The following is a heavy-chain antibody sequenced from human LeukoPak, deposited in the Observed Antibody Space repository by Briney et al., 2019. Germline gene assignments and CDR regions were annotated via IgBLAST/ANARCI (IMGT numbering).Heavy chain of an antibody. J-gene: IGHJ4*02. Sequence: GGSLRLSCAASGFTLSNAWMNWVRQAPGKGLEWVSAISGSGGSTYYADSVKGRFTISRDNSKNTLYLQMNSLRAEDTAVYYCAKALYSSGWLVYWGQGTLVTVSS. D-gene: IGHD6-19*01. CDR1: GFTLSNAW. CDR2: ISGSGGST. CDR3: AKALYSSGWLVY. V-gene: IGHV3-23*01.